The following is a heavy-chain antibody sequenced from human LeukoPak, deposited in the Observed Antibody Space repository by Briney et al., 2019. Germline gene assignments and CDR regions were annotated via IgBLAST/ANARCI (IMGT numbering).Heavy chain of an antibody. CDR3: ARQHPYGGNSFDP. CDR2: IYHSGST. CDR1: GYSISSGYY. Sequence: SETLSLTCTVSGYSISSGYYWGWIRQPPGKGLEWIGFIYHSGSTYYNPSLKSRVTISVDTSKNQFSLKLSSVTATDTAVYYCARQHPYGGNSFDPWGQGTLVIVSS. V-gene: IGHV4-38-2*02. J-gene: IGHJ5*02. D-gene: IGHD4-23*01.